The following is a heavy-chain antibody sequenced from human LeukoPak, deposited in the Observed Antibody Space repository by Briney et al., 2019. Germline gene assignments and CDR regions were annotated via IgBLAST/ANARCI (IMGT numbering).Heavy chain of an antibody. CDR3: TPVLGIVDSSGYPGY. Sequence: GGSLRLSCAASGFXFSNAWISWVRQAPGKGPEWLGNIKSKTDDGTTDYAAPVKGRFTISRADTKNTLYLQMNSLKTEDTAVYYCTPVLGIVDSSGYPGYWGQGTLVTVSS. J-gene: IGHJ4*02. V-gene: IGHV3-15*01. CDR1: GFXFSNAW. CDR2: IKSKTDDGTT. D-gene: IGHD3-22*01.